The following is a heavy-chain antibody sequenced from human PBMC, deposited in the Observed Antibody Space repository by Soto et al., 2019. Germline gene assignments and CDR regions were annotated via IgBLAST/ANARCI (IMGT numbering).Heavy chain of an antibody. J-gene: IGHJ5*01. D-gene: IGHD1-1*01. CDR2: FIPRFGTT. CDR3: ARGRGLYNSGRSQLDS. V-gene: IGHV1-69*13. Sequence: GASAKVSCKTSGDSFSKYTVNWVRQAPRQGLEWMGGFIPRFGTTNFAPTLQGRVTIPADQPMNTVYMELSRLRSEDTALYYCARGRGLYNSGRSQLDSWGQGTLVPVS. CDR1: GDSFSKYT.